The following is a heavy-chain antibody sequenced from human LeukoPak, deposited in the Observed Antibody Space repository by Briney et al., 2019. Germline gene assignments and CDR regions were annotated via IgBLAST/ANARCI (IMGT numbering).Heavy chain of an antibody. CDR2: IYPGDSDT. J-gene: IGHJ3*02. CDR3: ARGYYYDSSGYYPRGDAFDI. CDR1: GYSFTSYW. V-gene: IGHV5-51*01. D-gene: IGHD3-22*01. Sequence: GESLKISCKGSGYSFTSYWIGWVRQMPGKGLEWMGIIYPGDSDTRHSPSFQGQVTISADKSISTAYLQWSSLKASDTAMYYCARGYYYDSSGYYPRGDAFDIWGQGTMVTVSS.